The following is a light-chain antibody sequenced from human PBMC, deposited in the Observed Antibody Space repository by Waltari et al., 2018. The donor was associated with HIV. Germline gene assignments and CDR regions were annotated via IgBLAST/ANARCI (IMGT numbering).Light chain of an antibody. CDR3: SSYTNTDILL. Sequence: QSALTQPASVSGSPGQSSTIPSTGANTDLGLYNLVSWYRQHPDKAPQLVIYGVNTRPSGVSDRFSGSKSGNTASLTISSLQAEDEADYYCSSYTNTDILLFGGGTKLTVL. CDR1: NTDLGLYNL. J-gene: IGLJ2*01. V-gene: IGLV2-14*01. CDR2: GVN.